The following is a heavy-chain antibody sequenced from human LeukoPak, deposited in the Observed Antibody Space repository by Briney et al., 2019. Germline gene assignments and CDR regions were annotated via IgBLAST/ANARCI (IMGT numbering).Heavy chain of an antibody. J-gene: IGHJ5*02. D-gene: IGHD6-13*01. CDR3: ARGHSSSWEYNWFDP. Sequence: ASVKVSCKASGYTFTGYYMHWVRQAPGQGLEWMGWINPSGGSTSYAQKFQGRVTMTRDTSTSTVYMELSSLRSEDTAVYYCARGHSSSWEYNWFDPWGQGTLVTVSS. V-gene: IGHV1-46*03. CDR2: INPSGGST. CDR1: GYTFTGYY.